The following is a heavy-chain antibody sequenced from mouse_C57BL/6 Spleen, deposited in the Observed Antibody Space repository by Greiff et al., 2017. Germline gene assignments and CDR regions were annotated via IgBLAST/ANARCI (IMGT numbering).Heavy chain of an antibody. CDR3: ARNDYDGAMDY. Sequence: LPPSGPELVKPGASVKISCKASGYSFTGYYMNWVKQSPEKSLEWIGEINPSTGGTTYNQKFKAKATLTVDKSSSTAYMQLKSLTSEDSAVYYCARNDYDGAMDYWGQGTSVTVSS. J-gene: IGHJ4*01. V-gene: IGHV1-42*01. D-gene: IGHD2-4*01. CDR2: INPSTGGT. CDR1: GYSFTGYY.